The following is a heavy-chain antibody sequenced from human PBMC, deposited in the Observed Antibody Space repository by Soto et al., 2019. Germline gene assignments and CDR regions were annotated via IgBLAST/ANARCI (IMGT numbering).Heavy chain of an antibody. CDR1: GGSFSGYY. D-gene: IGHD3-22*01. Sequence: SETLSLTCAVYGGSFSGYYWSWIRQPPGKGLEWIGEINHSGSTNYNPSLKSRVTISVDTSKNQFSLKLSSVTAADTAVYYCARGQHHYYDSSGYYPRFDYWGQGTLVPVSS. CDR2: INHSGST. J-gene: IGHJ4*02. CDR3: ARGQHHYYDSSGYYPRFDY. V-gene: IGHV4-34*01.